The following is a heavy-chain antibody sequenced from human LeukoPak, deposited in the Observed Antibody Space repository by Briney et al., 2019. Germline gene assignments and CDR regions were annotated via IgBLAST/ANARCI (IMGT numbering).Heavy chain of an antibody. CDR2: ISRSSTYI. CDR3: ARSETTPYYFDY. J-gene: IGHJ4*02. V-gene: IGHV3-21*01. D-gene: IGHD1-1*01. Sequence: GGSLRLSCAASGLTSSSYNMNWVPQAPRKGLEWVSSISRSSTYISYADSVKGRFTISRDNAKNSLYLQMNSLRAEDTAVYYCARSETTPYYFDYWGQGTLVTVSS. CDR1: GLTSSSYN.